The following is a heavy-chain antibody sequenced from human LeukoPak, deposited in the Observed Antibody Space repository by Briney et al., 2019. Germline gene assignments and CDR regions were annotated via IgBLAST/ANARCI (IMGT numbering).Heavy chain of an antibody. CDR3: ARHPAWYSSSWSPPDY. J-gene: IGHJ4*02. V-gene: IGHV5-51*01. Sequence: GESLKISCKGSGYSFTSYWIGWVRQMPGKGLEWMGIIYPGDSDTRYSPSFQGQVTISADKSISTAYLQWSSLKASDTAMYYCARHPAWYSSSWSPPDYWGQGTLVTVSS. D-gene: IGHD6-13*01. CDR2: IYPGDSDT. CDR1: GYSFTSYW.